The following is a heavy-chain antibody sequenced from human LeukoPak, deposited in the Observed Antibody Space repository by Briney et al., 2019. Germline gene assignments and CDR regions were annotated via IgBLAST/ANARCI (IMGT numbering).Heavy chain of an antibody. CDR1: GYTFTNYY. CDR2: INPSGGGT. D-gene: IGHD5-18*01. Sequence: ASVKVSCKASGYTFTNYYMHWVRQAPGQGLEWMGIINPSGGGTSYAQKFQGRLTMTRDTSTTTVYMELSSLRSEDTAMYYCAREIGPRQLHLWGSAFGYWGQGTLVTVSS. J-gene: IGHJ4*02. V-gene: IGHV1-46*01. CDR3: AREIGPRQLHLWGSAFGY.